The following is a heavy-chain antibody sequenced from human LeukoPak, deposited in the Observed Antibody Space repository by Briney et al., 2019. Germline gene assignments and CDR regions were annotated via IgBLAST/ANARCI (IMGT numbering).Heavy chain of an antibody. CDR2: ISYAGSNK. J-gene: IGHJ3*02. CDR1: GFTFSSYA. D-gene: IGHD1-14*01. V-gene: IGHV3-30-3*01. Sequence: GGSLRLSCAASGFTFSSYAMHWVRQAPGKGLEWVAVISYAGSNKYYADSVKGRFTISRDNSKNTLYLQMNSLRAEETAVYYCARDRSRYLDAFDIWGQGTMVTVSS. CDR3: ARDRSRYLDAFDI.